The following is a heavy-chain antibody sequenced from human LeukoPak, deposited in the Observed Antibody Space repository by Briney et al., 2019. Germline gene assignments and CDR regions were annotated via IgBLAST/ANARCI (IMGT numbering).Heavy chain of an antibody. CDR2: VSYDGSTK. Sequence: GGSLRLSCAASGFTFSNYGMQWVRQAPGKGLEWVAVVSYDGSTKYYEDSVKGRFTISRDNSKNTLYLQMDSLRPEDTAVYYCAREHGGVGTFWYCGMDVWGQGTTVTVSS. D-gene: IGHD4-23*01. CDR3: AREHGGVGTFWYCGMDV. J-gene: IGHJ6*02. V-gene: IGHV3-30*03. CDR1: GFTFSNYG.